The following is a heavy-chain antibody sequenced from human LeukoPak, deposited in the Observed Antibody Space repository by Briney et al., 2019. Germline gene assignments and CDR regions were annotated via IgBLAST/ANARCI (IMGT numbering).Heavy chain of an antibody. V-gene: IGHV4-61*02. D-gene: IGHD2-2*01. J-gene: IGHJ4*02. CDR1: GGSISSSNYY. CDR2: IYTSGST. Sequence: SETLSLTCTVSGGSISSSNYYWSGIRQPAGRGVEWIGGIYTSGSTNYNPSLKSRVTISVDTSKNHFSLKLRSVTAADTDVYYCARGVVVVRAAILDYWGQGTLVTVSS. CDR3: ARGVVVVRAAILDY.